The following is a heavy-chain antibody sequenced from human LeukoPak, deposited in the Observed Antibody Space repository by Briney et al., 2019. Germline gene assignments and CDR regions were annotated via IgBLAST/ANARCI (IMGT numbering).Heavy chain of an antibody. CDR2: IIPIFGTA. J-gene: IGHJ4*02. V-gene: IGHV1-69*05. D-gene: IGHD5-18*01. CDR3: ASGYSYGYPGFDY. CDR1: GGTFSSYA. Sequence: GASVKVSCKASGGTFSSYAISWVRQAPGQGLEWMGGIIPIFGTANYAQKFQGRVTMTTDTSTSTAYMELRSLRSDDTAVYYCASGYSYGYPGFDYWGQGTLVTVSS.